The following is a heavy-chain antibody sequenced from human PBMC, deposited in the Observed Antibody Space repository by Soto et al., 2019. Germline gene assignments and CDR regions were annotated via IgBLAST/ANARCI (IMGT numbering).Heavy chain of an antibody. D-gene: IGHD3-10*01. CDR3: ARGGKGITMVRGVTTRYYFDY. J-gene: IGHJ4*02. V-gene: IGHV4-34*01. CDR2: INHSGST. CDR1: GGSFSGYY. Sequence: PSETLSLTCAVYGGSFSGYYWSWIRQPPGKGLEWIGEINHSGSTNYNPSLKSRVTISVDTSKNQFSLKLSSVTAADTAVYYCARGGKGITMVRGVTTRYYFDYWGQGTLVTVSS.